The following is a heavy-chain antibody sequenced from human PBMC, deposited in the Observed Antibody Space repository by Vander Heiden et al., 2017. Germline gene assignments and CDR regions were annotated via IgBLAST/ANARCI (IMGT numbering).Heavy chain of an antibody. J-gene: IGHJ4*02. V-gene: IGHV4-59*01. Sequence: QLQLQESGPGLVKPSETLSLTCTVSGGSISSYYWSLIRQPPGKGLEWIGYIYDSGSTNYNTSLTSRVTISVDTSKNQCSLKLSSVTAADTAVYYCARGGYDILTGALDYWGQGTLVTVSS. D-gene: IGHD3-9*01. CDR1: GGSISSYY. CDR3: ARGGYDILTGALDY. CDR2: IYDSGST.